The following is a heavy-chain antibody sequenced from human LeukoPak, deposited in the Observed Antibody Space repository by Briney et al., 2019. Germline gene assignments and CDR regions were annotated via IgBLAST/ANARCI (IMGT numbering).Heavy chain of an antibody. CDR1: GASISSSSYC. D-gene: IGHD2-2*01. J-gene: IGHJ5*02. CDR2: IYYSGST. Sequence: SETLSLTCAVSGASISSSSYCWGWIRQPPGKGLEWIGSIYYSGSTYYNPSLKSRVTISVDTSKNQFSLKLSSVTAADTAVYYCARPQEYCNSTSCYPLGWFDPWGQGTLVTVSS. V-gene: IGHV4-39*01. CDR3: ARPQEYCNSTSCYPLGWFDP.